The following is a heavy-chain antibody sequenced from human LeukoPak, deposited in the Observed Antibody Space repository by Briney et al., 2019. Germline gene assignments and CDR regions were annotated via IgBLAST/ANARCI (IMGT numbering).Heavy chain of an antibody. CDR2: ISWNSGSI. Sequence: GRSLRLSCAASGFTFDDYAMHWVRQAPGKGLEWVSGISWNSGSIGYADSVKGRFTISRDNAKNSLYLQMNILRAEDTASYYCANLPSWGQGTPVTVSS. CDR3: ANLPS. J-gene: IGHJ5*02. V-gene: IGHV3-9*01. CDR1: GFTFDDYA.